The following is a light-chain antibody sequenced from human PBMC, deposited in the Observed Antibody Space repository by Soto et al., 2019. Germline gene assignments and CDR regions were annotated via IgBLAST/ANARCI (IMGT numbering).Light chain of an antibody. J-gene: IGKJ1*01. CDR3: QHYDASQWT. Sequence: EIVLTQSPGTLSLSPGDRVTLSCRASQTIRSTYLAWHQQKPGQPPRLLISGASSRATGIPDRFSGSGSGTDLTITISRLEPEDGAVYYCQHYDASQWTFGQGTKVDNK. CDR1: QTIRSTY. V-gene: IGKV3-20*01. CDR2: GAS.